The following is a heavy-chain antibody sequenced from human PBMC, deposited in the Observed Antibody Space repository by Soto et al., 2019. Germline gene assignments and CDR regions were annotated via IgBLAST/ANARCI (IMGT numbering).Heavy chain of an antibody. D-gene: IGHD2-2*01. J-gene: IGHJ6*02. CDR3: AREWPGRTSMDV. CDR2: MNPNSGNT. V-gene: IGHV1-8*01. Sequence: QVQLVQSGAEVKKPGASVKVSCKASGYTFTSYDINWVRQATGQGLEWMGWMNPNSGNTGYAQKFQASVNMPRNTSNSTTYMEPSSLTSEATAVHHCAREWPGRTSMDVRGHGSTV. CDR1: GYTFTSYD.